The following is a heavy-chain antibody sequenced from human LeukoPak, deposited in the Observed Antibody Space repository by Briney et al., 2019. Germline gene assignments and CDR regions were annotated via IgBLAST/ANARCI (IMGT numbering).Heavy chain of an antibody. J-gene: IGHJ3*02. V-gene: IGHV4-34*01. CDR1: GGSFSGYY. CDR3: ARALIMITFGGVIAHAFDI. Sequence: KPSETLSLTCAVYGGSFSGYYWSWIRQPPGKGLEWIGEINHSGSTNYNPSLKSRVTISVDTSKNQFSLKLSSVTAADTAVYYCARALIMITFGGVIAHAFDIWGQGTMVTVSS. D-gene: IGHD3-16*02. CDR2: INHSGST.